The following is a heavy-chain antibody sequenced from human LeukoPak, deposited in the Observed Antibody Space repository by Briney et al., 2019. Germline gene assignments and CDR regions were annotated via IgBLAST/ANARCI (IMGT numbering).Heavy chain of an antibody. J-gene: IGHJ5*02. Sequence: ASVKVSCKVSGYTFTSYYMHWVRQAPGQGLEWMGIIDPSGGSTSYAQKFQDRVTMTRDTSTSTVYMELSSLRSEDTAVYYCARRSCWGSSTSCLRANWFDPWGQGTLVIVSS. CDR1: GYTFTSYY. V-gene: IGHV1-46*01. CDR2: IDPSGGST. CDR3: ARRSCWGSSTSCLRANWFDP. D-gene: IGHD2-2*01.